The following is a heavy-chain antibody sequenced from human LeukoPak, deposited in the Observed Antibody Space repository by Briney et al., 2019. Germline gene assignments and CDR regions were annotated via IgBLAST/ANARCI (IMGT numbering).Heavy chain of an antibody. J-gene: IGHJ3*02. CDR2: IRYDGSNK. D-gene: IGHD2-15*01. Sequence: GGSLRLSCAASGFTFSSYGMHWVRQAPGKGLEWVAFIRYDGSNKYYADSVKGRFTISRDNSKNTLYLQMNSLRAEDTAVYYCARDPQDISKWANAFDIWGQGTMVTVSS. CDR1: GFTFSSYG. CDR3: ARDPQDISKWANAFDI. V-gene: IGHV3-30*02.